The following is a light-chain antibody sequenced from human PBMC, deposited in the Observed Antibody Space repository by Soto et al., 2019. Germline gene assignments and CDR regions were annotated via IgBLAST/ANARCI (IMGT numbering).Light chain of an antibody. V-gene: IGKV1-39*01. CDR1: QSIDNF. Sequence: DIQMTQSPSSLSASVGHRVTITCRPSQSIDNFLNWYQQKPGKAPNLLIYAASSLQSGVSSRFSGSGSGTDFTLTISSLQPEDSATYYCQQSYSLPYTFGQGTKVDIK. CDR2: AAS. J-gene: IGKJ2*01. CDR3: QQSYSLPYT.